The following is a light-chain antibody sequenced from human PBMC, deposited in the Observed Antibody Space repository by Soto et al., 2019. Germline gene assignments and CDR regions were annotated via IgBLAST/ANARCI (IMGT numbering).Light chain of an antibody. CDR3: QQYNNWPRT. V-gene: IGKV3D-15*01. CDR1: QSVSSY. CDR2: GAS. J-gene: IGKJ1*01. Sequence: EVVLTQSPAALSVSPGERATLSCRASQSVSSYLAWYQQRPGRAPRLLIYGASTRATGIPARFSGSGSGTEFILTISSLQSEDFAVYYCQQYNNWPRTFGQGTKVDIK.